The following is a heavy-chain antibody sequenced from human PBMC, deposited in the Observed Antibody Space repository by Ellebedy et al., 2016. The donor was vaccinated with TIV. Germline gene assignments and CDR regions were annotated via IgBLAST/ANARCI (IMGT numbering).Heavy chain of an antibody. CDR2: ISAYNGNT. CDR3: ARVRAGVGIAAAVVY. J-gene: IGHJ4*02. V-gene: IGHV1-18*01. Sequence: ASVKVSCXASGGTFSSYAISWVRQAPGQGLEWMGWISAYNGNTNYAQKLQGRVTMTTDTSTSTAYMELRSLRSDDTAVYYCARVRAGVGIAAAVVYWGQGTLVTVSS. CDR1: GGTFSSYA. D-gene: IGHD6-13*01.